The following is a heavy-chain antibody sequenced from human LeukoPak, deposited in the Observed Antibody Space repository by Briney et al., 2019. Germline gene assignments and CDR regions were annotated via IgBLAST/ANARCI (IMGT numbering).Heavy chain of an antibody. CDR2: IYPGDSDT. Sequence: GESLKISCKGSGYSFASYWIGWVRQMPGKGLEWMGMIYPGDSDTRYSPSFQGQVTISADKSISTAYLQWSSLKASDTAMYYCARRRDLYSGSYYPFDYWGQGTLVTASS. J-gene: IGHJ4*02. D-gene: IGHD1-26*01. CDR3: ARRRDLYSGSYYPFDY. CDR1: GYSFASYW. V-gene: IGHV5-51*01.